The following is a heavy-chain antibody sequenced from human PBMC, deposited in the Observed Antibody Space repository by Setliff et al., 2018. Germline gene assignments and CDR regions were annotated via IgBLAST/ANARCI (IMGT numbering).Heavy chain of an antibody. J-gene: IGHJ4*02. Sequence: PGGSLRLSCAASGFTFRRYWMSWVRQAPGKGLEWVTNVKKDGSIKYYLDSVRGRFTISRDNDENSLTLQINSLRVEDTAVYYCSRDLQCSGDYVVDFWGQGTLVTVSS. CDR3: SRDLQCSGDYVVDF. V-gene: IGHV3-7*01. D-gene: IGHD4-17*01. CDR2: VKKDGSIK. CDR1: GFTFRRYW.